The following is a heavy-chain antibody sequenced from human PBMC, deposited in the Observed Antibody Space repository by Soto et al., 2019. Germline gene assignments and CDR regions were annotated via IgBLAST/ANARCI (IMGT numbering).Heavy chain of an antibody. V-gene: IGHV3-30*18. J-gene: IGHJ6*02. CDR2: ISYDGSNK. D-gene: IGHD6-13*01. CDR1: GFTFSSYG. Sequence: QVQLVESGGGVVQPGRSLRLSCAASGFTFSSYGMHWVRQAPGKGLEWVAVISYDGSNKYYADSVKGRFTISRDNSKNTLYLQMNSLRAEDTAVYYCAKDRAIAAGILTGMDFWGQGTTVTVSS. CDR3: AKDRAIAAGILTGMDF.